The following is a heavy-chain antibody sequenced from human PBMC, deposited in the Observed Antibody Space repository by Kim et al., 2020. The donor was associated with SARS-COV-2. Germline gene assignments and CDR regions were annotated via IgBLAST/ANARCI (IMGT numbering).Heavy chain of an antibody. CDR3: AREGTIFGVRLDVGH. J-gene: IGHJ1*01. Sequence: ASVKVSCKPSGYTFTNYFVHWVRQAPGQGLEWVGAINPSGGNTMYAQKFQGRLTMTTDTSTSTIYMALNSLTSEDTAVYYCAREGTIFGVRLDVGHWAQ. CDR1: GYTFTNYF. CDR2: INPSGGNT. D-gene: IGHD3-3*01. V-gene: IGHV1-46*01.